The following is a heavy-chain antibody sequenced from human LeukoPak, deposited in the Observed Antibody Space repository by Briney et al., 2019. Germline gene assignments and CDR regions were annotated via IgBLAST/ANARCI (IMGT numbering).Heavy chain of an antibody. CDR2: ISGSGGST. J-gene: IGHJ3*02. D-gene: IGHD5-18*01. CDR3: ARDGQTDSYGRTLAFDI. CDR1: GFTFSSYA. V-gene: IGHV3-23*01. Sequence: PGGSLRLSCAASGFTFSSYAMSWVRQAPGKGLEWVSAISGSGGSTYYAGSVKGRFTISRDNSKNTLYLQMNSLRAEDTAVYYCARDGQTDSYGRTLAFDIWGQGTMVTVSS.